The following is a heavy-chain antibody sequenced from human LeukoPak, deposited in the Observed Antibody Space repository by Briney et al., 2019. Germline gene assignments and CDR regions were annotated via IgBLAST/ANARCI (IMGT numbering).Heavy chain of an antibody. Sequence: ASVKVSCKASGYTFTSYDINWVRQATGQGLEWMGWMNPNSGNTGYAQKFQGRVTMTRNTSISTAYMELSSLRSEDTAVYYCARGRPERRYYYDMDVWGKGTTVTVSS. CDR1: GYTFTSYD. CDR3: ARGRPERRYYYDMDV. V-gene: IGHV1-8*01. CDR2: MNPNSGNT. D-gene: IGHD6-25*01. J-gene: IGHJ6*03.